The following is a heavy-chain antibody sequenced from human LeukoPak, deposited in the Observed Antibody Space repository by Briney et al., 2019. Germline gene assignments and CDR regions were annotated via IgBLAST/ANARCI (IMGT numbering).Heavy chain of an antibody. J-gene: IGHJ4*02. CDR2: ISWNSGSI. CDR3: AKDSQAAPLNGFDY. D-gene: IGHD6-6*01. Sequence: PGGSLRLSCAASGFTFDDYAMHWVRQAPGKGPEWVSGISWNSGSIGYADSVKGRFTISRDNAKNSLYLQMNSLRAEDMALYYCAKDSQAAPLNGFDYWGQGTLVTVSS. V-gene: IGHV3-9*03. CDR1: GFTFDDYA.